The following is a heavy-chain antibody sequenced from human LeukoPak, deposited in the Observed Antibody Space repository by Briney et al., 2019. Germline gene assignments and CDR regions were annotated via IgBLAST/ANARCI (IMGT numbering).Heavy chain of an antibody. J-gene: IGHJ4*02. CDR3: ANLYGSGSYDY. D-gene: IGHD3-10*01. CDR2: ISYDGSNK. Sequence: GGSLRLSCAASGFTFSSYDMHWVRQAPGKGLEWVAVISYDGSNKYYADSVKGRFTISRDNSKNTLYLQMNSLRAEDTAVYYCANLYGSGSYDYWGQGTLVTVSS. CDR1: GFTFSSYD. V-gene: IGHV3-30*18.